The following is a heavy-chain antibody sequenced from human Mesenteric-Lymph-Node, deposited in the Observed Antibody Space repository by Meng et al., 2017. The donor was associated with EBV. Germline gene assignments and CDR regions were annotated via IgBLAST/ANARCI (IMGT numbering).Heavy chain of an antibody. V-gene: IGHV2-5*02. CDR1: GFSLSTSGVG. CDR2: IYWDDDK. CDR3: AHRTSNCFDP. Sequence: STFNESGPTPLNPTQTFTLTCTFSGFSLSTSGVGVGLIRQPPGKALEWLALIYWDDDKRYSPSLKTRLTITKDTSENQVVLTMTNMDPVDAATYYCAHRTSNCFDPWGQGTLVTVSS. J-gene: IGHJ5*02.